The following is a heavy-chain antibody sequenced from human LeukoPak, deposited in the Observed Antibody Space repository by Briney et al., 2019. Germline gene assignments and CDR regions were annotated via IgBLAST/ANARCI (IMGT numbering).Heavy chain of an antibody. CDR1: GFTFSNHA. V-gene: IGHV3-30-3*01. D-gene: IGHD2-2*01. J-gene: IGHJ6*02. CDR3: ARGGHCSTTSCSNYDGMDV. CDR2: ISYEGSDK. Sequence: GGSLRLSCVDSGFTFSNHAMHWVRQAPDKGLEWVAVISYEGSDKHYADSVKGRFTISRDNSKNTLYLQMNSLRAEDTAVYFCARGGHCSTTSCSNYDGMDVWGQGTTLTVSS.